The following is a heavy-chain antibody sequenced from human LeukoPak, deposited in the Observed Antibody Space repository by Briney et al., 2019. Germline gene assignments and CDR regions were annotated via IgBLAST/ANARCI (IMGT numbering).Heavy chain of an antibody. V-gene: IGHV1-24*01. D-gene: IGHD3-22*01. CDR3: ATQYDYDRSAYYLRAFDL. CDR2: YDPGEGER. Sequence: GASVKVSCKASGGTFSSYAISWVRQAPGKGLEWMGSYDPGEGERINAQKFQGRVTMTEDTSTDTAYMELSSLRSEDTAVYYCATQYDYDRSAYYLRAFDLWGQGTKVTVSS. J-gene: IGHJ3*01. CDR1: GGTFSSYA.